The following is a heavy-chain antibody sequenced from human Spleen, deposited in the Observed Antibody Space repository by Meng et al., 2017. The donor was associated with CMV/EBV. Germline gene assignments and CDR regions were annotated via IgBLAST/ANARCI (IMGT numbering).Heavy chain of an antibody. V-gene: IGHV4-39*07. CDR3: ARAAGWFDP. Sequence: SETLSLTCTVSGGSISSSSYYWGWIRQPPGKGPEWIGSIYYSGSTYYNPSLKSRVTISVDTSKNQFSLKLSSVTAEDTAVYYCARAAGWFDPWGQGTLVTVSS. CDR2: IYYSGST. D-gene: IGHD6-13*01. J-gene: IGHJ5*02. CDR1: GGSISSSSYY.